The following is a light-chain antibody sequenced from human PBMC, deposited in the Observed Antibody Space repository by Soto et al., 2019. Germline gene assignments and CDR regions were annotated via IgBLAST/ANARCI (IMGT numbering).Light chain of an antibody. Sequence: EVVITQSPATLSVSPGEGVTLSCRANQGIGDTLAWYRHKPGQTPRLLIYDTSKRATGVPARFSGSRSGTDCPLTISSLEPEDFAVYYCQQRSNWSFGQGTRLEIK. CDR2: DTS. J-gene: IGKJ5*01. CDR1: QGIGDT. V-gene: IGKV3D-11*01. CDR3: QQRSNWS.